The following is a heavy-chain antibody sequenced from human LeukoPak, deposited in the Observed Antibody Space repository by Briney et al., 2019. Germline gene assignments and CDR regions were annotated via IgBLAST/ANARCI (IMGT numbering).Heavy chain of an antibody. Sequence: PSDTLSLTCAVFGGSFSSGQYWSWIRQPPGKGLEWIGEFNHSGSSNYNPALKSRVTISVDTSKNQFSLKLSSVTAADTAVYYCARGSYYDFWSGLNGGHWFDPWRQGTLVTVSS. CDR1: GGSFSSGQY. J-gene: IGHJ5*02. CDR2: FNHSGSS. V-gene: IGHV4-34*01. D-gene: IGHD3-3*01. CDR3: ARGSYYDFWSGLNGGHWFDP.